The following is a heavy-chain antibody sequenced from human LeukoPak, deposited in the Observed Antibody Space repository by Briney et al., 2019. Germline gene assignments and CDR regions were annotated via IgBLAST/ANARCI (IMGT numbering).Heavy chain of an antibody. D-gene: IGHD2-8*01. Sequence: GGSLRLSCAVSGFTFSSYWMNWVRQAPGKGLEWVANIKQDGSERNYVDSVKGRFTISRDNAKSSLFLQMNDLRAEDTAVYYCAKGGRGNGEVYWGQGTLVTVSS. V-gene: IGHV3-7*01. CDR2: IKQDGSER. J-gene: IGHJ4*02. CDR1: GFTFSSYW. CDR3: AKGGRGNGEVY.